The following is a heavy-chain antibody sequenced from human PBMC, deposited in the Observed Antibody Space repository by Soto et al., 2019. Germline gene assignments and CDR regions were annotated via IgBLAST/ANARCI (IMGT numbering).Heavy chain of an antibody. CDR3: DRAPIGLDTISHFDH. CDR1: GNSIGRVVFH. Sequence: TLVITCTFAGNSIGRVVFHWAWLRRPPGKGLELNGYSDNGRRTYYRTSLQSRMHMSIDATRNHSSPPLMSVTAAETAVYFCDRAPIGLDTISHFDHWGQGTLVTVSS. D-gene: IGHD3-3*01. CDR2: SDNGRRT. J-gene: IGHJ4*02. V-gene: IGHV4-30-4*01.